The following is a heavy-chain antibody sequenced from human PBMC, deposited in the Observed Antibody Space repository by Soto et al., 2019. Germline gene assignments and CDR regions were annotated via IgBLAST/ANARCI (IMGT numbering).Heavy chain of an antibody. V-gene: IGHV1-69*06. CDR2: IIPIFGTA. J-gene: IGHJ6*02. D-gene: IGHD2-2*01. CDR1: GGTFSSYA. CDR3: ARDDWNYIVVVPAATADNYYYYGMDV. Sequence: ASVKVSCKASGGTFSSYAISWVRQAPGQGLEWMGGIIPIFGTANYAQKFQGRVTITADKSTSTAHMELSSLRSEDTAVYYCARDDWNYIVVVPAATADNYYYYGMDVWGQGTTVTVSS.